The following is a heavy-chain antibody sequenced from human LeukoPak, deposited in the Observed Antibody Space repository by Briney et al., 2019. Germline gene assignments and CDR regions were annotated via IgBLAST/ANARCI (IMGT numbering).Heavy chain of an antibody. V-gene: IGHV3-7*04. CDR2: VNEDGSEE. J-gene: IGHJ4*02. CDR3: ARGGRSPDY. Sequence: GGSLRLSCAASGFTLSGYYMTWVRQAPGKRLEWVANVNEDGSEEHYVDSVKGRFTISRDNAKNSLLLQMNSLRDEDAAVYYCARGGRSPDYWGQGTLVIVSS. CDR1: GFTLSGYY.